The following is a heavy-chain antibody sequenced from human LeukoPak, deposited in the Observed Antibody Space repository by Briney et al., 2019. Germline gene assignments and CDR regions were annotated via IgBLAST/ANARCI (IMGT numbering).Heavy chain of an antibody. Sequence: SETLSLTCAVYGGSFSGYYWSWIRQPPGKGLEWIGEINHGSTNYNPSLKSRVTISVDTSKNQFSLKLSSVTAADTAVYYCARKDTAMVKDYWGQGTLVTVSS. J-gene: IGHJ4*02. D-gene: IGHD5-18*01. CDR3: ARKDTAMVKDY. V-gene: IGHV4-34*01. CDR2: INHGST. CDR1: GGSFSGYY.